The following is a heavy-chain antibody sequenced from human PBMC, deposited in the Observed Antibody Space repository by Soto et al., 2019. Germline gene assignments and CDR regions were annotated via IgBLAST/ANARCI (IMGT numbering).Heavy chain of an antibody. V-gene: IGHV3-9*01. CDR3: AKDGGITMVRGVITKSSGFDY. CDR1: GFTFDDYA. J-gene: IGHJ4*02. D-gene: IGHD3-10*01. Sequence: EVQLVESGGGLVQPGRSLRLSCAASGFTFDDYAMHWVRQAPGKGLEWVSGISWNSYSIGYADSVKGRFTISRDNATNSLYLQMNSLRAEDTALYYCAKDGGITMVRGVITKSSGFDYWGQGTLVTVSS. CDR2: ISWNSYSI.